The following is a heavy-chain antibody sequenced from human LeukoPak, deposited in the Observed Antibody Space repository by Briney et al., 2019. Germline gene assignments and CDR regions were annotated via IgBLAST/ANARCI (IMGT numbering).Heavy chain of an antibody. CDR1: GFTFSSYA. J-gene: IGHJ3*02. CDR3: AKLSSSWFGAFDI. CDR2: ISGSGGST. D-gene: IGHD6-13*01. V-gene: IGHV3-23*01. Sequence: PGGSLRLSCAASGFTFSSYAMSWVRQAPGKGLEWVSAISGSGGSTYYADSVKGRFTISGDNSKNTLYLQMNSLRAEDTAVYYCAKLSSSWFGAFDIWGQGTMVTVSS.